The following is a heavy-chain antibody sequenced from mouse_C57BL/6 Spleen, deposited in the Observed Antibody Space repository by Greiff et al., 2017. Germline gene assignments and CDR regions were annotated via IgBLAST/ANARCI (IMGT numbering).Heavy chain of an antibody. CDR2: ISYDGRN. CDR1: GYSITSGYY. D-gene: IGHD2-3*01. Sequence: EVQLQESGPGLVKPSPSLSLSCSVSGYSITSGYYWNWIRQFPGNKLEWMGYISYDGRNNYNPSLKNRISITRDTSKNQFFLKLKSVTTEDTATYDCARDRGGYYVGAMDYWGQGTSVTVSS. CDR3: ARDRGGYYVGAMDY. J-gene: IGHJ4*01. V-gene: IGHV3-6*01.